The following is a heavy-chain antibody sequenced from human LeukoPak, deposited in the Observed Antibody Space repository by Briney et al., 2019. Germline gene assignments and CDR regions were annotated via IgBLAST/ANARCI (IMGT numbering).Heavy chain of an antibody. D-gene: IGHD1-26*01. V-gene: IGHV3-23*01. CDR1: GFTFTTYA. CDR3: AKGGIVGATTHPGGY. CDR2: IANSGGST. J-gene: IGHJ4*02. Sequence: PGGSLRLSCAASGFTFTTYAMSWVRQAPGKGLEWVSTIANSGGSTYYADSVKGRFTISRDNSKNTLYLQMNSLRAEDTAVYYCAKGGIVGATTHPGGYWGQGTLVTVSS.